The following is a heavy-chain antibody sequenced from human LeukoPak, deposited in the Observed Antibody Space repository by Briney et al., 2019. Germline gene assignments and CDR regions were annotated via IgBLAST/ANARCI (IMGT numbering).Heavy chain of an antibody. Sequence: GGSLRLSCTASGFTFGDYAMSWVRQAPGKGLEWVGFIRSKAYGGTTEYAASVKGRFTISRDDSTSIAYLQMNSLKTEDTAVYYCTSCSSTSCYSWFDPWGQGTLATVSS. CDR3: TSCSSTSCYSWFDP. CDR2: IRSKAYGGTT. J-gene: IGHJ5*02. V-gene: IGHV3-49*04. D-gene: IGHD2-2*02. CDR1: GFTFGDYA.